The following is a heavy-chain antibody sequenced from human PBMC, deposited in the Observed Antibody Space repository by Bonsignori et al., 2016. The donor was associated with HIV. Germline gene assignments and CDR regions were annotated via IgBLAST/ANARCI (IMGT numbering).Heavy chain of an antibody. J-gene: IGHJ4*02. D-gene: IGHD3-3*01. CDR1: GFTFSSYA. CDR2: ISGSGGST. V-gene: IGHV3-23*01. Sequence: GGSLRLSCAASGFTFSSYAMSWVRQAPGKGLEWVSAISGSGGSTYYADSVKGRFTISRDNSKNTLYLQMNSLRAEDTAVYYCAKSQYYDFWSGYYNFDYWGQGTLVTVSS. CDR3: AKSQYYDFWSGYYNFDY.